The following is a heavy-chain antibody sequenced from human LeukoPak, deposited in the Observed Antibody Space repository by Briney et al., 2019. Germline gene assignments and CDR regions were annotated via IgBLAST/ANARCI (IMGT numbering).Heavy chain of an antibody. D-gene: IGHD5-18*01. CDR1: GYTFTSYD. CDR3: ARTPKDTAMVYPSENWFDP. CDR2: IGAYNGNT. V-gene: IGHV1-18*01. Sequence: GASVKVSCKTSGYTFTSYDITRVRQATGQGLKWMGWIGAYNGNTNYARKLQGRVTMTTDTSTSTAYMELRSLRSDDTAVYYCARTPKDTAMVYPSENWFDPWGQGTLVTVSS. J-gene: IGHJ5*02.